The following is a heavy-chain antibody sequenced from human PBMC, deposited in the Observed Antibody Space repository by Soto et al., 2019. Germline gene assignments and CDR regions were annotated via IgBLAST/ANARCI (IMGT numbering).Heavy chain of an antibody. CDR2: IYPGDSDT. CDR1: GYSFTSYW. CDR3: ARSGFCGGDCYFLDAFDI. V-gene: IGHV5-51*01. J-gene: IGHJ3*02. D-gene: IGHD2-21*01. Sequence: GESLKISCKGSGYSFTSYWIGWVRQMPGKGLEWMGIIYPGDSDTRYSPSFQGQVTISADKSISTAYLQWSSLKASDTAMYYCARSGFCGGDCYFLDAFDIWGQGTMVTVS.